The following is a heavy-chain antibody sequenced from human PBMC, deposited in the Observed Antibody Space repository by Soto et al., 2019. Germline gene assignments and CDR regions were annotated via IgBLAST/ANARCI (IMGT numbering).Heavy chain of an antibody. J-gene: IGHJ4*02. D-gene: IGHD6-13*01. CDR1: GFTFSSYA. CDR3: AKENGYSSSWFEFDY. CDR2: ISGSGGST. V-gene: IGHV3-23*01. Sequence: EVQLLESGGGLVQPGGSLRLSCAASGFTFSSYAMSWVRQAPGKGLEWVSAISGSGGSTYYADSVKGRITISRDNSKNTLYQQMSSLRAEDTAVYYCAKENGYSSSWFEFDYWGQGTLVTVSS.